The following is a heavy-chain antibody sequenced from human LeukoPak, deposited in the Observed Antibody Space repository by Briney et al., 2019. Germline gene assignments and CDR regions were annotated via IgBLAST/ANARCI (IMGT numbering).Heavy chain of an antibody. V-gene: IGHV3-21*06. CDR2: ISSSSSYI. Sequence: GGSLRLSCAASGFTFSSYSMNWVRQAPGKGLEWVSSISSSSSYIYYADSVKGRFTISRDNAQNSLYLQMSSLGAEDTAVYYCVRGCGRPSCLYYLDSWGQGALVTVSS. CDR1: GFTFSSYS. J-gene: IGHJ4*02. CDR3: VRGCGRPSCLYYLDS. D-gene: IGHD2-21*01.